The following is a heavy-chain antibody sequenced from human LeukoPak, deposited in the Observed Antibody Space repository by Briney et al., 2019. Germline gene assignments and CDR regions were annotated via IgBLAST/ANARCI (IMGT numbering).Heavy chain of an antibody. Sequence: ASVKVSCKASGYTFTGYYMHWVRQAPGQGLEWMGWINPNSGGTNYAQKFQGRVTMTRDTSISTAYMELSRLRSDDTAAYYCARELYDSSGYSPPTNFDYWGQGTLVTVSS. V-gene: IGHV1-2*02. J-gene: IGHJ4*02. CDR3: ARELYDSSGYSPPTNFDY. CDR2: INPNSGGT. D-gene: IGHD3-22*01. CDR1: GYTFTGYY.